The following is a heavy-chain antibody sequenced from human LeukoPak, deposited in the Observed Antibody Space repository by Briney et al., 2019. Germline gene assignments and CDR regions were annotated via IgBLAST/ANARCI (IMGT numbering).Heavy chain of an antibody. D-gene: IGHD3-16*02. CDR2: INDIGST. V-gene: IGHV4-31*03. CDR3: ERTFRSASLFFDY. CDR1: GGSISSGGYY. J-gene: IGHJ4*02. Sequence: PSQTLTLTCTVSGGSISSGGYYWSWIRQHPGKGLEWTGYINDIGSTYYNPSLKSRITISVDTSKNQFSLYLSSVTAADTAVYYCERTFRSASLFFDYWGQGTLVTVSS.